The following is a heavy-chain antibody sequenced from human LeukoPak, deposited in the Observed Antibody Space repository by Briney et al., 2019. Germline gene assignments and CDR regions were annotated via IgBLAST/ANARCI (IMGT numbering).Heavy chain of an antibody. D-gene: IGHD3-22*01. CDR2: IIPIFGIA. V-gene: IGHV1-69*04. CDR3: ARVRGYYYDSSGFSLDY. J-gene: IGHJ4*02. Sequence: ASLKFSCKSSVGTFSSYAISWVRQAPGQGLEWMGRIIPIFGIANYAQKFQGRVTITADKSTSTAYMELSSLRSEDTAVYYCARVRGYYYDSSGFSLDYWGQRTLVTVSS. CDR1: VGTFSSYA.